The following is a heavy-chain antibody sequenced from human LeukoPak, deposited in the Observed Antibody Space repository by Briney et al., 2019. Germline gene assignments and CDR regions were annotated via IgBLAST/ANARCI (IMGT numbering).Heavy chain of an antibody. J-gene: IGHJ4*02. CDR3: GKTTAGYSSGQKPAWPVDY. Sequence: GGSLRLSCEASGFAFGSYAMYWVRQAPGKGLEWVAGIFGSGGSPHYTDSVKGRFTISRDNSKHTVYLQINSLRAEDTAVYYCGKTTAGYSSGQKPAWPVDYWGQGTLVTVSS. D-gene: IGHD6-19*01. CDR2: IFGSGGSP. CDR1: GFAFGSYA. V-gene: IGHV3-23*01.